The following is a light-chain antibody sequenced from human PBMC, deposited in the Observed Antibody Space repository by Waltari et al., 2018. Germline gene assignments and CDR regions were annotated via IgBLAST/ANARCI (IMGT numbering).Light chain of an antibody. V-gene: IGLV1-51*01. CDR1: NSNIGNNY. J-gene: IGLJ3*02. Sequence: QSVLTQPPSVSATPGQKVTISCSGSNSNIGNNYVSWYQQFPGTAPKLLISYNNLRAPGIPDRFSGSKSGTSATLGITGLQTGDEADYYCGTWDSRLSGEVFGGGTKLTVL. CDR2: YNN. CDR3: GTWDSRLSGEV.